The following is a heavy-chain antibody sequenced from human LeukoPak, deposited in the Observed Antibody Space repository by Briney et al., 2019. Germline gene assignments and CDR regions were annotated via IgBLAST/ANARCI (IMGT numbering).Heavy chain of an antibody. CDR3: ARDSVDGSGTYYNDSPDY. Sequence: ASVKVSCKASGYTFTSYGISWVRQAPGQGLEWMAWISAYNGNTDYAQNLRGRVTMTTGTSTSTAYMELRSLRSGDTAVYYCARDSVDGSGTYYNDSPDYWGQGTLVTVSS. D-gene: IGHD3-10*01. V-gene: IGHV1-18*01. CDR1: GYTFTSYG. CDR2: ISAYNGNT. J-gene: IGHJ4*02.